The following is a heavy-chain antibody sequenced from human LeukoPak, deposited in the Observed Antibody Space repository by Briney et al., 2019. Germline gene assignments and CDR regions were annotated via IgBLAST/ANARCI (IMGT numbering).Heavy chain of an antibody. CDR2: VHHDGSER. Sequence: GGSLRLSCAASGFTFSNYYMHWVRQAPGKGLEWVAVVHHDGSERYYADSVKGRFTVSRDNSKNTLYVQMDSLRVEDTTVYYCATGSGYYYDHWGQGTLVTVSS. V-gene: IGHV3-30*02. CDR1: GFTFSNYY. D-gene: IGHD3-22*01. J-gene: IGHJ4*02. CDR3: ATGSGYYYDH.